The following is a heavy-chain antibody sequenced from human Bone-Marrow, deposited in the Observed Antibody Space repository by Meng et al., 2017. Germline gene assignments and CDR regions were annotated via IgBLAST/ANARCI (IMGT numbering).Heavy chain of an antibody. CDR3: AKTGRGYYDSSDAFDI. CDR2: ISGSGGST. D-gene: IGHD3-22*01. V-gene: IGHV3-23*01. CDR1: GFTVSSNY. Sequence: GESLKISCAASGFTVSSNYMSWVRQAPGKGLEWVSAISGSGGSTYYADSVKGRFTISRDNSKNTLYLQMNSLRAEDTAVYYCAKTGRGYYDSSDAFDIWGQGTMVTVSS. J-gene: IGHJ3*02.